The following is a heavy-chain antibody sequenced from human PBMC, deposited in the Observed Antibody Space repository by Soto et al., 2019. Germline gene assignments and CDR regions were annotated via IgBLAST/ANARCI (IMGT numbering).Heavy chain of an antibody. D-gene: IGHD3-22*01. CDR3: ARDWVSSGYNSLDH. CDR1: GFTFSSYA. V-gene: IGHV3-33*01. Sequence: QVQLVESGGGVVQPGTSLRLSCTASGFTFSSYAMHWVRQAPGKGLEWVAVISYDGSETKYGDSVKGRFIISRDNSKNPLYVQLNALRVEDTAIYYCARDWVSSGYNSLDHWGQGTLVTVSS. CDR2: ISYDGSET. J-gene: IGHJ5*02.